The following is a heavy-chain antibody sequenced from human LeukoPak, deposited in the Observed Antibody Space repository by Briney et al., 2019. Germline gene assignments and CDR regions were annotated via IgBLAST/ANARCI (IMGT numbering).Heavy chain of an antibody. J-gene: IGHJ6*02. CDR3: ARGPIQLWIHNAMDV. CDR2: IRSKAYRGTT. D-gene: IGHD5-18*01. Sequence: GRSLRLSCTTSGFSFADHAMSWVRQAPGKGLEWVGFIRSKAYRGTTEYAASVKGRFTISRDDSNSIVYLQMNSRKSEDTALYYCARGPIQLWIHNAMDVWGQGATVTVSS. V-gene: IGHV3-49*04. CDR1: GFSFADHA.